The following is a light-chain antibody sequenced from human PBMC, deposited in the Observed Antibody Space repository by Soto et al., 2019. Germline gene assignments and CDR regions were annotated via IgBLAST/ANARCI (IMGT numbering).Light chain of an antibody. CDR1: QSVLYSSNNKNY. CDR2: WAS. Sequence: DIVMTQSPDSLAVSLGERATINCKSSQSVLYSSNNKNYLAWYQQKPGQPPKLLIYWASTRESGVPDRFSGSGSGTEFTLTISIMQAEDVAVYYCQQYYSTQYTFGQGTKLEIK. CDR3: QQYYSTQYT. V-gene: IGKV4-1*01. J-gene: IGKJ2*01.